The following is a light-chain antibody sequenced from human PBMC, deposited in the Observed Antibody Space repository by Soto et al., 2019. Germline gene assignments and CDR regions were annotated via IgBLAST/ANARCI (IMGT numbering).Light chain of an antibody. J-gene: IGKJ5*01. Sequence: DTVMTHSPATLSVSPGERATLSCRASKRVSRELAWYKQKPGQAPRLLIYGASSRATGIPARLSGSGSGTEFTLSISSLQSEDSAVYYCQQYNNWPPITVGQGTRLEIK. CDR3: QQYNNWPPIT. V-gene: IGKV3D-15*01. CDR2: GAS. CDR1: KRVSRE.